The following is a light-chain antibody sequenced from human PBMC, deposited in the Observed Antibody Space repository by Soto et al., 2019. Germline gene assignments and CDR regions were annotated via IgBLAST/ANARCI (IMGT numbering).Light chain of an antibody. V-gene: IGKV3D-15*01. CDR2: GAS. CDR3: HQHGGSPET. CDR1: QSVSSN. Sequence: EIVMTQSPATLSVSPGERATLSCRASQSVSSNLAWYQQKPGQAPRLLIYGASNKATGIPDRFSGSGSGTEFILTIRGLEPEHSGIYHCHQHGGSPETFGQGTKV. J-gene: IGKJ1*01.